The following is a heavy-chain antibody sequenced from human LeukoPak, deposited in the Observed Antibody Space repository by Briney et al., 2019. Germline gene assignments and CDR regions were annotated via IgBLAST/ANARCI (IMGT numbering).Heavy chain of an antibody. J-gene: IGHJ3*02. D-gene: IGHD3-3*01. V-gene: IGHV4-39*07. CDR1: GGSISSSSYY. Sequence: SETLSLTCTVSGGSISSSSYYWGWIRQPPGKGLEWIGSIYYSGSTYYYPSLKSRVTISVDTSKNQFSLKLSSVTAADTAVYYCARGVEWGLGGAFDIWGQGTMVTVSS. CDR3: ARGVEWGLGGAFDI. CDR2: IYYSGST.